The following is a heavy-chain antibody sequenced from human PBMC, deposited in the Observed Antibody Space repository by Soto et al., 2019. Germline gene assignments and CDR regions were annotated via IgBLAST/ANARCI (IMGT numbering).Heavy chain of an antibody. CDR2: IYPDDSEI. Sequence: PGESLKISFKGSGYSFTTYWINWVRQMPGKGLEWMGIIYPDDSEIRYSPAFQGQVTISVDKSISTAYLQWSSLKASDSAVYYCARRRGMDVWGQGTTVTVSS. CDR3: ARRRGMDV. V-gene: IGHV5-51*01. J-gene: IGHJ6*02. CDR1: GYSFTTYW.